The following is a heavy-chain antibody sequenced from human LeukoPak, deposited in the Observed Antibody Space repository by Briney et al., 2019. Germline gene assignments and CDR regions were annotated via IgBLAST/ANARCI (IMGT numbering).Heavy chain of an antibody. D-gene: IGHD5-24*01. CDR1: GGSISSYY. V-gene: IGHV4-59*01. CDR2: IYYSGST. CDR3: ARIQKTRRDGYNAAIDY. J-gene: IGHJ4*02. Sequence: SETLSLTCTVSGGSISSYYWSWIRQPPGKGLEWIGYIYYSGSTNYNPSLKSRVTISVDTSKNQFSLKLSSVTAADTAVYYCARIQKTRRDGYNAAIDYWGQGTLVTVSS.